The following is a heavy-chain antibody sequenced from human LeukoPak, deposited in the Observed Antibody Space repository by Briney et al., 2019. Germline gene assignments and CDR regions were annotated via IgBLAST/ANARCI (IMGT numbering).Heavy chain of an antibody. CDR1: GGTFSSYA. D-gene: IGHD6-13*01. J-gene: IGHJ6*02. CDR3: ARDGSGSSQYYYYYYGMDV. Sequence: SVKVSCKASGGTFSSYAISWVRQAPGQGLERMRRIIPILGIANYAQKFQGRVTITADKSTSTAYMELSSLRSEDTAVYYCARDGSGSSQYYYYYYGMDVWGQGTTVTVSS. CDR2: IIPILGIA. V-gene: IGHV1-69*04.